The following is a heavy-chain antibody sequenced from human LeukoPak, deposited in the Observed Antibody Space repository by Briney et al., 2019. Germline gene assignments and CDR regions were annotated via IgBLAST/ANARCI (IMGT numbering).Heavy chain of an antibody. D-gene: IGHD4-17*01. Sequence: SETLSLTCTVSGGSLSSYYWSWIRQPPGKGLEWIGYIHYSANTNYNPSLKSRVTISLDTSKNQFSLKLSSVTAADTAVYYCARSRGGYGDYGSRFDPWGQGTLVAVSS. J-gene: IGHJ5*02. CDR2: IHYSANT. V-gene: IGHV4-59*01. CDR1: GGSLSSYY. CDR3: ARSRGGYGDYGSRFDP.